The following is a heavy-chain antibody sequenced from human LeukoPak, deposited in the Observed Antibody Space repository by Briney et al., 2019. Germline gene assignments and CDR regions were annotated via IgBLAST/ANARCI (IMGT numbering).Heavy chain of an antibody. Sequence: GGSLRLSCAASGFTFSAYGMHWVRQAPGKGRECVAVMSYDGRHIYYADSVKGRFTISRDSSKNTLYLQMNSLRSEDTAVYFCAKPVYDTNSGNFGIDYWGQGTLVPVSS. V-gene: IGHV3-30*18. CDR3: AKPVYDTNSGNFGIDY. D-gene: IGHD2-8*01. CDR1: GFTFSAYG. CDR2: MSYDGRHI. J-gene: IGHJ4*02.